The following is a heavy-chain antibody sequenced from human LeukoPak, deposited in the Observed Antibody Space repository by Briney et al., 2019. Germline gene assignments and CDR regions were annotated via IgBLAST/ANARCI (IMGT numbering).Heavy chain of an antibody. D-gene: IGHD1-26*01. J-gene: IGHJ4*02. CDR3: AKDSVGSLIFDY. CDR1: GFTFSSYG. CDR2: IWYDGSNK. V-gene: IGHV3-33*06. Sequence: GGSLRLSCAASGFTFSSYGMHWVRQAPGKGLEWVAVIWYDGSNKYYADSVKGRFTISRDNSKNTLYLQMNSLRAKDTAVYYCAKDSVGSLIFDYWGQGTLVTVSS.